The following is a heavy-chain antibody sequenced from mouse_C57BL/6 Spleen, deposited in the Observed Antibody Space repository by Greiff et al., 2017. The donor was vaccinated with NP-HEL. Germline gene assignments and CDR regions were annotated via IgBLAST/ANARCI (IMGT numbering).Heavy chain of an antibody. CDR2: INYDGSST. Sequence: EVKLMESEGGLVQPGSSMKLSCTASGFTFSDYYMAWVRQVPEKGLEWVANINYDGSSTYYPDSLKSRFTISRDNAKNILYLQMSSLKSEDTATYYCAREPLYDGSSYGYFDVWGTGTTVTVSS. D-gene: IGHD1-1*01. CDR3: AREPLYDGSSYGYFDV. J-gene: IGHJ1*03. CDR1: GFTFSDYY. V-gene: IGHV5-16*01.